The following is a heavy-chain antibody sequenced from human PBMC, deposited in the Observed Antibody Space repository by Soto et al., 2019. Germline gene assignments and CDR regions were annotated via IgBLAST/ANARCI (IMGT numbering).Heavy chain of an antibody. J-gene: IGHJ4*02. D-gene: IGHD3-22*01. CDR2: IYPGDSDT. CDR3: ARQIYDSDTGPNFQYYFDS. V-gene: IGHV5-51*01. Sequence: GESLKISCQGSGYSFANYWIAWVRQMPGKGLEWVGVIYPGDSDTRYSPSFRGQATISADKSISHVYLQWSSLKASDTAMYYCARQIYDSDTGPNFQYYFDSWGQGTPVTVSS. CDR1: GYSFANYW.